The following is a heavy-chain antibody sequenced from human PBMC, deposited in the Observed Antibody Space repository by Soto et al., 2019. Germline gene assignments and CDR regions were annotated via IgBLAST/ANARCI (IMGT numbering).Heavy chain of an antibody. CDR2: IIPIFGTA. Sequence: VASVKVSCKASGGTFSSYAISWVRQAPGQGLEWMGGIIPIFGTANYAQKFQGRVTITADKSTSTAYMELSSLRSEDTAVYYCAGGSGPYYYYYYYGMDVWGQGTTVTVSS. J-gene: IGHJ6*02. V-gene: IGHV1-69*06. CDR3: AGGSGPYYYYYYYGMDV. D-gene: IGHD2-15*01. CDR1: GGTFSSYA.